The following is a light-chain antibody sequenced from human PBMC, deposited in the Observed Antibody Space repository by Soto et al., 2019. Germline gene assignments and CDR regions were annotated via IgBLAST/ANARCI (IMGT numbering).Light chain of an antibody. CDR2: KAS. J-gene: IGKJ3*01. CDR1: QIISNW. Sequence: DIQMTQSPSTLSASVGDRVTITCRASQIISNWLAWYQQKPGKAPKVLIYKASSLETGVPSRFSGSGSGTDFTLTISSLQPDDFATYYCQQSSSYPFTFGPGTKVNIK. V-gene: IGKV1-5*03. CDR3: QQSSSYPFT.